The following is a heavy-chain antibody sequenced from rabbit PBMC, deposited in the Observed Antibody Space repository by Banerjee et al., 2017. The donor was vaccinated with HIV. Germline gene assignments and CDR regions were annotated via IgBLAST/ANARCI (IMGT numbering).Heavy chain of an antibody. CDR2: IYTTSGST. J-gene: IGHJ4*01. CDR3: VRAGVYAGSSSYTGFDFNL. V-gene: IGHV1S43*01. D-gene: IGHD8-1*01. CDR1: GFDFSSYYR. Sequence: QEQLEESGGGLVQPGGSLKLSCKASGFDFSSYYRMCWVRQAPGRGLELIACIYTTSGSTWYASWVNGRFTISRSTSLNTVDLQMTSLTAADTATYFCVRAGVYAGSSSYTGFDFNLCGQGTLVTVS.